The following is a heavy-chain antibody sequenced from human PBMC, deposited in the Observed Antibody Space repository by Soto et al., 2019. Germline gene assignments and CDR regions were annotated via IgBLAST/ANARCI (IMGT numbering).Heavy chain of an antibody. CDR3: ARHPQQVVGYFDY. J-gene: IGHJ4*02. V-gene: IGHV4-39*01. D-gene: IGHD6-6*01. Sequence: SETLSLTCTVSGGSISSSSYYWGWIRQPPGKGLEWIGSVYYSGSTYYNPSLKSRVTISVDTSKNQFSLKLSSVTAADAAVYYCARHPQQVVGYFDYWGQGTLVTVSS. CDR1: GGSISSSSYY. CDR2: VYYSGST.